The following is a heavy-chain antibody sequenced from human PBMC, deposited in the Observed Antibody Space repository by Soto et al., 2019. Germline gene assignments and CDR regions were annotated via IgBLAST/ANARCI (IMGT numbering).Heavy chain of an antibody. CDR1: GGYISSYY. V-gene: IGHV4-59*12. CDR3: ARDASYGDYGLDY. J-gene: IGHJ4*02. D-gene: IGHD4-17*01. CDR2: IYYSGST. Sequence: SETLSHTGTGSGGYISSYYWSWIRQPPGKGLEWIGYIYYSGSTNYNPSLKSRVTISVDRSKNQFSLKLSSVTAADTAVYYCARDASYGDYGLDYWGQGTLVTVS.